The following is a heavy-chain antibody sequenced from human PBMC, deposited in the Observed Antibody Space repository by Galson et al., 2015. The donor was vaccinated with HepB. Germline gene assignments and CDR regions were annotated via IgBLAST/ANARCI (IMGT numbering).Heavy chain of an antibody. J-gene: IGHJ4*02. Sequence: SLRLSCAASGFTFSSYAMHWVRQAPGKGLEWVAVISYDGSNKYYADSVKGRFTISRDNSKNTLYLQMNSLRAEDTAVYYCARDSSLELRGSVFDYWGQGTLVTVSS. CDR3: ARDSSLELRGSVFDY. CDR1: GFTFSSYA. CDR2: ISYDGSNK. V-gene: IGHV3-30-3*01. D-gene: IGHD1-7*01.